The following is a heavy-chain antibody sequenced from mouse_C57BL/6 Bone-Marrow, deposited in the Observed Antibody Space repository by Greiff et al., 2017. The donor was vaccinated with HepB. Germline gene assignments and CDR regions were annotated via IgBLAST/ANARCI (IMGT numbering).Heavy chain of an antibody. CDR2: IRSKSNNYAT. Sequence: EVKLMESGGGLVQPKGSLKLSCAASGFSFNTYAMNWVRQAPGKGLEWVARIRSKSNNYATYYADSVKDRFTISRDDSESMLYLQMNNLKTEDTAMYYCVRGLSHFDYWGQGTTLTVSS. CDR1: GFSFNTYA. J-gene: IGHJ2*01. V-gene: IGHV10-1*01. CDR3: VRGLSHFDY. D-gene: IGHD3-1*01.